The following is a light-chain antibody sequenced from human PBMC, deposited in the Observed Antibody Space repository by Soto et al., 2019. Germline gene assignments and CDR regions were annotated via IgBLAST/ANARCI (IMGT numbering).Light chain of an antibody. CDR1: SSDVAGYNY. V-gene: IGLV2-14*01. CDR2: DVS. Sequence: QSALTQPASVSGSPGQSITISCTGTSSDVAGYNYVSWYQQHPGKSPQLMIYDVSNRPSGVSNRFSGSKSGNTAYLTISGLQAEYEADYYCSSYTISSGPLYDFGTGTKVTVL. J-gene: IGLJ1*01. CDR3: SSYTISSGPLYD.